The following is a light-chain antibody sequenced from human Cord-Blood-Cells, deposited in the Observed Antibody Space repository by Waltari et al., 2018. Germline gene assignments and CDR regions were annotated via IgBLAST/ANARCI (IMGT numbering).Light chain of an antibody. CDR1: QSISSW. J-gene: IGKJ1*01. CDR2: KAS. Sequence: DIQMTQSPSTLSASVGDRVTITCRASQSISSWLAWYQQKPRKAPKLLIYKASSLESGVPSRFSGSGSGTEFTRTISSLQPDDFATYYCQQYNSYSWTFGQGTKVEIK. CDR3: QQYNSYSWT. V-gene: IGKV1-5*03.